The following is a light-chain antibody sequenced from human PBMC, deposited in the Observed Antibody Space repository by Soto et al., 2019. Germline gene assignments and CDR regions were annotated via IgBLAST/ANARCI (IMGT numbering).Light chain of an antibody. CDR1: SVNIGSNT. CDR3: AAWDDSLNGYV. CDR2: TND. J-gene: IGLJ1*01. V-gene: IGLV1-44*01. Sequence: QSVLTQPPSASGTPGQMVTISCSGSSVNIGSNTVNWFQQLPGMAPKLLMYTNDQRPSGVPDRFSGSKSGTSASLAISGLQSEDEADYYCAAWDDSLNGYVFGTGTKVTVL.